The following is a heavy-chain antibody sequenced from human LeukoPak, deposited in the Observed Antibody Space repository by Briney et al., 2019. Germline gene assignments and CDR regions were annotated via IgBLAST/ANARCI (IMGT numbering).Heavy chain of an antibody. V-gene: IGHV1-69*01. CDR1: GGTFSSYA. D-gene: IGHD2-2*01. J-gene: IGHJ4*02. CDR2: IIPIFGTA. CDR3: VSGGLYCSSTSCQSGGFDY. Sequence: GSSVKVSCKASGGTFSSYAISWVRQAPGQGLEWMGGIIPIFGTANYAQKFQGRVTITADESTSTAYMELSSLRSEDTAVYYCVSGGLYCSSTSCQSGGFDYWGQGTLVTVSS.